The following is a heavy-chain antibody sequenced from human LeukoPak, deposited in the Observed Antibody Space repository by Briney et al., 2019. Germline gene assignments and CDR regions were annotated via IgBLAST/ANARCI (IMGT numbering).Heavy chain of an antibody. CDR2: IKSKTDGGTT. D-gene: IGHD2-2*01. CDR1: GFTFSNAW. Sequence: PGGSLRLSRAASGFTFSNAWMSWVRQARGKGLEWFGRIKSKTDGGTTDYAAPVKGRFTISRDDSKYTLYLQMNSLTTEDTAVYYCTTWGYIGVVPAPDYWGQGTLVTVSS. CDR3: TTWGYIGVVPAPDY. V-gene: IGHV3-15*01. J-gene: IGHJ4*02.